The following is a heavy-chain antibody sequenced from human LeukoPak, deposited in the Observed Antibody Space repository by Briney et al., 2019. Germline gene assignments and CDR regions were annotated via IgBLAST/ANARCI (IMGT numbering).Heavy chain of an antibody. V-gene: IGHV1-3*01. CDR2: IIAGNGNT. D-gene: IGHD4-17*01. Sequence: ASVKVSCKASGYTFTSYAMHWVRQAPGQRLEWMGWIIAGNGNTKYSQKFQGRVTITRDTSASTAYMELSSLRSEDTAVYYCAIHGDSDYFDYWGQGTLVTVSS. CDR3: AIHGDSDYFDY. CDR1: GYTFTSYA. J-gene: IGHJ4*02.